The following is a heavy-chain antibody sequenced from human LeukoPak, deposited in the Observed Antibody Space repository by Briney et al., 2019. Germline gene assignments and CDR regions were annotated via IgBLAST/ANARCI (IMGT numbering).Heavy chain of an antibody. CDR2: IYPGDSDT. CDR1: GYSFTSYW. D-gene: IGHD2-21*02. Sequence: GESLKISCKGSGYSFTSYWIGWVRQMPGKGLEWMGIIYPGDSDTRYSPSFQGQVTISADKSISTAYLQWSSLKASDTAMYYCARRNCGGDCWEGDAFDIWGQGTMVTVSS. CDR3: ARRNCGGDCWEGDAFDI. J-gene: IGHJ3*02. V-gene: IGHV5-51*01.